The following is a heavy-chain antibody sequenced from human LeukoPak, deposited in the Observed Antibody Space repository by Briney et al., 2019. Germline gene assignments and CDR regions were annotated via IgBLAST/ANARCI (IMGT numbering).Heavy chain of an antibody. CDR2: IIPIFGTA. CDR3: AVAGTKQFWFDP. D-gene: IGHD6-19*01. V-gene: IGHV1-69*13. CDR1: GGTFSSYA. J-gene: IGHJ5*02. Sequence: SVKVSCKASGGTFSSYAISWVRQAPGQGLEWMGGIIPIFGTANYAQKFQGRVTITADESTSTAYMELSSLRSEDTAVYYCAVAGTKQFWFDPWGQGTLVTVSS.